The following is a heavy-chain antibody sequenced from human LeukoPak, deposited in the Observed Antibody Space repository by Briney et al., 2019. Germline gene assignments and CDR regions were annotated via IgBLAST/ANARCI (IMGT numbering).Heavy chain of an antibody. J-gene: IGHJ6*04. CDR2: IYSGGAT. CDR3: ARDAWRSDSV. V-gene: IGHV3-66*01. Sequence: GGSLRLSCAASGFTVRSTYMNWVRQAPGKGLEWISVIYSGGATYYAGSVKGRFTISRDSSKNTLDLQMNSLRAEDTAVYYCARDAWRSDSVWGKGTTVTVSS. CDR1: GFTVRSTY. D-gene: IGHD3-3*01.